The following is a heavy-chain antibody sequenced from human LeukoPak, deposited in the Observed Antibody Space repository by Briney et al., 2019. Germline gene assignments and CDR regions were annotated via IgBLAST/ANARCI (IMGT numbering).Heavy chain of an antibody. CDR1: GGAFSSYA. CDR2: IIPIFGTA. CDR3: ARGDYDSSGYPY. J-gene: IGHJ4*02. Sequence: ASVKVSCKAPGGAFSSYAISWVRQAPGQGLEWMGGIIPIFGTANYAQKFQGRVTITADKSTSTAYMELSSLRSEDTAVYYCARGDYDSSGYPYWGQGTLVTVSS. D-gene: IGHD3-22*01. V-gene: IGHV1-69*06.